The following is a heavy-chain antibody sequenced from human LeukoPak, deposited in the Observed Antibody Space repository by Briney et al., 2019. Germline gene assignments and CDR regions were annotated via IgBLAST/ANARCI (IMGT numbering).Heavy chain of an antibody. CDR2: INTNTGNP. CDR1: GYTFTSYY. V-gene: IGHV7-4-1*02. J-gene: IGHJ4*02. CDR3: ARASFVVVVPAATDIDY. D-gene: IGHD2-2*01. Sequence: ASVKVSCKASGYTFTSYYMHWVRQAPGQGLEWMGWINTNTGNPTYAQGFTGRFVFSLDTSVSTAYLQISSLKAEDTAVYYCARASFVVVVPAATDIDYWGQGTLVTVSS.